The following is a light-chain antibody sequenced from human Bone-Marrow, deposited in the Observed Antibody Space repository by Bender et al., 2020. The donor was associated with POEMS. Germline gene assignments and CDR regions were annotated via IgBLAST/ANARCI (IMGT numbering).Light chain of an antibody. V-gene: IGLV2-23*02. CDR2: EVS. CDR1: SSDVGSYNL. CDR3: CSYAGSSTYV. Sequence: QSALTQPAFVSGSPGQSITISCTGTSSDVGSYNLVSWYQQHPGKAPKVMIYEVSKRPSGVSNRFSGSKSGNTASLTISGLQAEDDTDYYCCSYAGSSTYVFGTGTKVTVL. J-gene: IGLJ1*01.